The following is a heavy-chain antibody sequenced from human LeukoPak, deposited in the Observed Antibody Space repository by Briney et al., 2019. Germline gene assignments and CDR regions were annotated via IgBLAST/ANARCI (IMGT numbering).Heavy chain of an antibody. D-gene: IGHD3-10*01. J-gene: IGHJ4*02. CDR2: INTGNGNT. CDR3: ARRSIIYGSGSYYLY. V-gene: IGHV1-3*04. Sequence: ASVKVSCKASGYTFTSYTIHWVRQAPGQRLEWMGWINTGNGNTKYSQKFQGRVTIARDTSASTAYMELSSLRSEDTAVYYCARRSIIYGSGSYYLYWGQGTLVTVSS. CDR1: GYTFTSYT.